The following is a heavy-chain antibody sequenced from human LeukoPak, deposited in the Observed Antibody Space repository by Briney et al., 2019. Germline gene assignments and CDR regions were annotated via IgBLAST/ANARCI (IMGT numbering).Heavy chain of an antibody. Sequence: PGGSLRLSCVVSGFTFSTFGMSWVCQAPGKGLEWVAFIRYDGSDKYYADSVKGRFTISRDNSKNTLYLQMNSLRAEDTALYYCARVGGYCSSTSCQRHRTFDYWGQGTLVTVSS. J-gene: IGHJ4*02. D-gene: IGHD2-2*01. CDR1: GFTFSTFG. V-gene: IGHV3-30*02. CDR3: ARVGGYCSSTSCQRHRTFDY. CDR2: IRYDGSDK.